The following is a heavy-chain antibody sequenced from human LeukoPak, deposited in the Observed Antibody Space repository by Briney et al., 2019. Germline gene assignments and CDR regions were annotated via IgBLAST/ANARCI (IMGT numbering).Heavy chain of an antibody. CDR2: INSDGRIT. Sequence: GGSLRLSCAASGFTFSDYWMHWVRQAPGKGLVGVSRINSDGRITSYADSVKGRFTISRDNAKNTLYLQMNSLRAEDTAVYYCARDRYDSSGYYCISDYWGQGTLVTVSS. J-gene: IGHJ4*02. V-gene: IGHV3-74*01. CDR1: GFTFSDYW. D-gene: IGHD3-22*01. CDR3: ARDRYDSSGYYCISDY.